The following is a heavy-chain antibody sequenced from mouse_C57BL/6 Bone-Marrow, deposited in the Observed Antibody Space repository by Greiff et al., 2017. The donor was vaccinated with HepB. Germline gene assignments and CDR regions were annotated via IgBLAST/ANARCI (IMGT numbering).Heavy chain of an antibody. J-gene: IGHJ2*01. D-gene: IGHD3-2*02. CDR1: GFNIKDDY. V-gene: IGHV14-4*01. CDR2: IDPENGDT. Sequence: EVQLQQSGAELVRPGASVKLSCTASGFNIKDDYMHWVKQRPEQGLEWIGWIDPENGDTEYASKFQGKATITADTSSNTAYLPLSSLTSEDTAVYYCTTGSADYWGQGTTLTVSS. CDR3: TTGSADY.